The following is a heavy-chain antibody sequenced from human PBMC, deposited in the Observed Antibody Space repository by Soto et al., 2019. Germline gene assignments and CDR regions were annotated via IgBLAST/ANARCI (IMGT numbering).Heavy chain of an antibody. Sequence: ASVKVSCKVSGYTLTELSMRWVRQAPGKGLEWMGGFDPEDGETIYAQKFQGRVTMTEDTSTDTAYMELSSLRSEDTAVYYCATIISLHYGDFPLDYWGQGTLVTVSS. D-gene: IGHD4-17*01. CDR1: GYTLTELS. J-gene: IGHJ4*02. V-gene: IGHV1-24*01. CDR2: FDPEDGET. CDR3: ATIISLHYGDFPLDY.